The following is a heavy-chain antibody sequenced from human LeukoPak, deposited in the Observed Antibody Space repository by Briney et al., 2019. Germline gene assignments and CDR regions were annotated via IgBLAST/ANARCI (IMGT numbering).Heavy chain of an antibody. CDR1: GVSISSGDYY. CDR3: ARDKKLDEIATAFDI. Sequence: NSSETLSLTCTVSGVSISSGDYYWSWLRQPPGKGLEWIGYIYYSGSTYYNPSLKSRVTISVDTSKNQFSLKLSSVTAADTAVYYCARDKKLDEIATAFDIWGQGTMVTVSS. D-gene: IGHD6-13*01. CDR2: IYYSGST. V-gene: IGHV4-30-4*01. J-gene: IGHJ3*02.